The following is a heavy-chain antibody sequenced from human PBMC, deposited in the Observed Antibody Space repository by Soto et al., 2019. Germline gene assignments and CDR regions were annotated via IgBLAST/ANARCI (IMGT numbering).Heavy chain of an antibody. Sequence: QLQLQESGPGLVKPSETLSVTCTVSGGSVTSSRSYWGWIRQPPGMGLEWIGSIYYSGNTYFNPSLKSRVTISVDTSKNQFSLQLSSVTAADTAVYYCVNIVLMVYTTRGWFDPWGQGTLVTVSS. CDR3: VNIVLMVYTTRGWFDP. D-gene: IGHD2-8*01. CDR2: IYYSGNT. CDR1: GGSVTSSRSY. V-gene: IGHV4-39*01. J-gene: IGHJ5*02.